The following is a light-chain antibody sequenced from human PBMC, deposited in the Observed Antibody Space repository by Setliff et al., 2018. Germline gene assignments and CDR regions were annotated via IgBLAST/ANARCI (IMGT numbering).Light chain of an antibody. CDR2: WAS. CDR3: QQYYTTPRT. J-gene: IGKJ1*01. V-gene: IGKV4-1*01. CDR1: QSLLYTSNNKNY. Sequence: DIVMTQSPDSLAVSLGERATIYCKSRQSLLYTSNNKNYLAWYQQKPGQPPKLLIYWASTRESGVPDRFSGSGSGTDFSLTISSLQAEDVAVYYCQQYYTTPRTFGQGTKVDIK.